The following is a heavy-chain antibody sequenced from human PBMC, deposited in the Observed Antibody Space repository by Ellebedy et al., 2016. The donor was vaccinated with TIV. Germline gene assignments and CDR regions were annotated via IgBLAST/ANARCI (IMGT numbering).Heavy chain of an antibody. J-gene: IGHJ4*02. D-gene: IGHD3/OR15-3a*01. CDR1: GFSFSTYE. V-gene: IGHV3-48*03. Sequence: GESLKISCAASGFSFSTYELTWVRQAPGKGLECVSYISPSGTTIFYADSVKGRFTISRDNAKISLSLQLNSLRAEDTGVYYCARVLLGLYYFDYWGQGALVTVSS. CDR3: ARVLLGLYYFDY. CDR2: ISPSGTTI.